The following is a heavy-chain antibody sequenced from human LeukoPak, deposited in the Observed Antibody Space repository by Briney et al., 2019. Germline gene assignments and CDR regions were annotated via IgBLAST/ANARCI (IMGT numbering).Heavy chain of an antibody. J-gene: IGHJ3*02. CDR3: ARVNRGDAFDI. Sequence: DSLKGRFTLSRDNSKNTLYLQMNSLRAEDTAVYYCARVNRGDAFDIWGQGTLVTVSS. D-gene: IGHD3-16*02. V-gene: IGHV3-30*07.